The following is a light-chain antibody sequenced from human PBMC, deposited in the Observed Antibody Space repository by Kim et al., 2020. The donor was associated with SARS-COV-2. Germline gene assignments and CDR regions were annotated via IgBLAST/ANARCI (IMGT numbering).Light chain of an antibody. Sequence: DIQMTQSPSSLSASVGDRVTITCRASQSISSYLNWYQQKPGKAPKLLIYAASSLQSGVPSRFSGSASGTDFTLTISSLQPEYFATYYCQQSYSTPRTFGQGTKVDIK. V-gene: IGKV1-39*01. J-gene: IGKJ1*01. CDR1: QSISSY. CDR2: AAS. CDR3: QQSYSTPRT.